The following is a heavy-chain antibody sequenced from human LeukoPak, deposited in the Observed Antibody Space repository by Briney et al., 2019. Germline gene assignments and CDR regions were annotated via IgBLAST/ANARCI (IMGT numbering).Heavy chain of an antibody. CDR2: ISSGSGTI. CDR3: ARGGSYYCLDY. Sequence: GGSLRLSCAASGFTFSSYEMNWVRQAPGKGLEWVLYISSGSGTIYYADSVKGRFTISRDSAKNSLSLQMNSLRAEDTAVYYCARGGSYYCLDYWGQGTLVTVSS. J-gene: IGHJ4*02. D-gene: IGHD1-26*01. CDR1: GFTFSSYE. V-gene: IGHV3-48*03.